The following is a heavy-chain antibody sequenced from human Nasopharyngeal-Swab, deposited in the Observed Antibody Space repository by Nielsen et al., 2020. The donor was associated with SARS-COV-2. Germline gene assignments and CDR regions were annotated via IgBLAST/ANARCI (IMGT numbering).Heavy chain of an antibody. V-gene: IGHV3-11*01. CDR2: ISSSGSTI. D-gene: IGHD5-18*01. CDR3: AKSLESTAMVFYYYGMDV. Sequence: GESLKISCAASGFTFSDYYMSWIRQAPGKGLEWVSYISSSGSTIYYADSVKGRFTISRDNSKNTLYLQMNSLRAEDTAVYYCAKSLESTAMVFYYYGMDVWGQGTTVTVSS. CDR1: GFTFSDYY. J-gene: IGHJ6*02.